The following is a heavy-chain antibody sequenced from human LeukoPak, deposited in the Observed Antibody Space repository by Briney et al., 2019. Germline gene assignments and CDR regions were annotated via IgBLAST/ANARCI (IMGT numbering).Heavy chain of an antibody. CDR2: ISGSGGSR. CDR1: GFTFSSYA. CDR3: ARGVRIAVAGYIDY. V-gene: IGHV3-23*01. D-gene: IGHD6-19*01. J-gene: IGHJ4*02. Sequence: PGGSLRLSCAASGFTFSSYAMNWVRQAPGKGLEWVSTISGSGGSRYYADSVKGRFTISRDNSKNTLYLQMNSLRAEDTAVYYCARGVRIAVAGYIDYWGQGTLVTVSS.